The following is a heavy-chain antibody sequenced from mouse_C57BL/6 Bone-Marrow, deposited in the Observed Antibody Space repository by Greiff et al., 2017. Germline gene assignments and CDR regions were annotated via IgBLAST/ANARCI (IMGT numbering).Heavy chain of an antibody. CDR3: ARDYYGAY. CDR1: GYTFTSYW. J-gene: IGHJ3*01. Sequence: QVQLQQPGAELVKPGASVKLSCKASGYTFTSYWMHWVKQRPGRGLEWIGRFDPNSGGTKYNEKFKSKATLTVDKLSITAYMQRSSLTSDDSAVYYCARDYYGAYWGQGTLVTVSA. CDR2: FDPNSGGT. V-gene: IGHV1-72*01. D-gene: IGHD1-1*01.